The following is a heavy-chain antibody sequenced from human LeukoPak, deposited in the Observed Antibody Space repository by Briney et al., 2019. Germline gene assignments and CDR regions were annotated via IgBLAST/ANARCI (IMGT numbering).Heavy chain of an antibody. CDR3: AGEKDIVVVPAAMANYYYYMDV. D-gene: IGHD2-2*01. CDR1: GYTFTSYG. V-gene: IGHV1-8*03. CDR2: MNPNSGNT. J-gene: IGHJ6*03. Sequence: ASVKVSCKASGYTFTSYGISWVRQAPGQGLEWMGWMNPNSGNTGYAQKFQGRVTITADKSTSTAYMELSSLRSEDTAVYYCAGEKDIVVVPAAMANYYYYMDVWGKGTTVTVSS.